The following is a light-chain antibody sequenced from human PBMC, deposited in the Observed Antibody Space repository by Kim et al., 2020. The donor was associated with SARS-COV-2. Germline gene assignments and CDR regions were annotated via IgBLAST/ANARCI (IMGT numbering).Light chain of an antibody. V-gene: IGLV3-1*01. CDR2: QDS. CDR3: QAWDSSTVV. Sequence: SYELTQPPSVSVSPGQTASITCSGDKLGDKYACWYQQKPGQSPVLVIYQDSKRPSGIPERFSGSNSGNTATLTIRGTQAMDEADYYCQAWDSSTVV. CDR1: KLGDKY. J-gene: IGLJ2*01.